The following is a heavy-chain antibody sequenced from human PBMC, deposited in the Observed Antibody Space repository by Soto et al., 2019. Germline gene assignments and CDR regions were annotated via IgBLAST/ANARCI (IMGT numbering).Heavy chain of an antibody. J-gene: IGHJ5*02. D-gene: IGHD2-21*01. V-gene: IGHV3-48*02. Sequence: EVQLLESGGGLVPPGGSLKLSCAASGFTFRIHGMNWVRQAPGKGLEWVSYISYTSTTIYYADSVRGRFTISRDNAKNSLFLQMNSLRDEDTAVYYCARDNGLAGSFDPWGQGTLVTVSS. CDR2: ISYTSTTI. CDR1: GFTFRIHG. CDR3: ARDNGLAGSFDP.